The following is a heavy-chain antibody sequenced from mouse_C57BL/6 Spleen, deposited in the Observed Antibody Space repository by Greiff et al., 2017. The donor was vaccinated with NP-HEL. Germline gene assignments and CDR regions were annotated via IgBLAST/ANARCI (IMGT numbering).Heavy chain of an antibody. D-gene: IGHD2-3*01. CDR3: ARSGDGYYPYYCGY. CDR1: GYTFTDYY. CDR2: INPNNGGT. Sequence: EVQLQQSGPELVKPGASVKISCKASGYTFTDYYMNWVKQSHGKSLEWIGDINPNNGGTSYNQKFKGKATLTVDKSSSTAYMELRSLTSEDSAVYYCARSGDGYYPYYCGYWGQGTTLTVSS. V-gene: IGHV1-26*01. J-gene: IGHJ2*01.